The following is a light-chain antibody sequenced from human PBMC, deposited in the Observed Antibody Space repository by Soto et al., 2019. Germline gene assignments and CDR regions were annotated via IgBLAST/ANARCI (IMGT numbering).Light chain of an antibody. Sequence: EILFTQSPGTPSLSPGERATLSCRASQSVSSYLAWYQQKPGQAPRLLIYDASNRATGIPARFSGSGSGTDFTLTISGLEPEDFAVYDCQQRSNWPRFTFGPGTKVDIK. V-gene: IGKV3-11*01. CDR1: QSVSSY. CDR3: QQRSNWPRFT. J-gene: IGKJ3*01. CDR2: DAS.